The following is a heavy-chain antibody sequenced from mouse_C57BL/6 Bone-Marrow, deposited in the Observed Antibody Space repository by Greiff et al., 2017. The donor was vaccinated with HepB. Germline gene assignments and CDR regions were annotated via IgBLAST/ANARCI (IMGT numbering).Heavy chain of an antibody. CDR3: ARHRGRWDYGNYADWYFDV. Sequence: EVNVVESGGDLVKPGGSLKLSCAASGFTFSSYGMSWVRQTPDKRLEWVATISRGGSYTYYPDSVKGRFTISRDNAKNTLYLQMSSLKSEDTAMYYCARHRGRWDYGNYADWYFDVWGTGTTVTVSS. J-gene: IGHJ1*03. D-gene: IGHD2-1*01. CDR1: GFTFSSYG. V-gene: IGHV5-6*01. CDR2: ISRGGSYT.